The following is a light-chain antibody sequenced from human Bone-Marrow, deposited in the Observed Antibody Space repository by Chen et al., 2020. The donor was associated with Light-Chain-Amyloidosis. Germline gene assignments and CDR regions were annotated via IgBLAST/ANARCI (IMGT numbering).Light chain of an antibody. V-gene: IGLV3-21*02. J-gene: IGLJ3*02. CDR2: DDR. Sequence: SYVLTQPSAVSVAPGQTATIACGGNNIGTTSVHRYQQTPGQAPLLVVYDDRGRPSGIPERLSGSNSGNTATLTISRVEAGDEADYYCQVWDRSSDRPVFGGGTKLTVL. CDR3: QVWDRSSDRPV. CDR1: NIGTTS.